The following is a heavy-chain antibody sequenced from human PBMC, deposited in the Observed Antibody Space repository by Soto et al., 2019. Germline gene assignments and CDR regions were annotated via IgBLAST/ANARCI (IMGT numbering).Heavy chain of an antibody. V-gene: IGHV1-46*01. CDR3: AREYSNEDYYYGMDV. Sequence: ASVKVSCKASGYTFTSYYMHWVRQAPGQGLERMGIINPSGGSTSYAQKFQGRVTMTRDTSTSTVYMELSSLRSEDTAVYYCAREYSNEDYYYGMDVWGQGTTVTVSS. CDR1: GYTFTSYY. J-gene: IGHJ6*02. D-gene: IGHD4-4*01. CDR2: INPSGGST.